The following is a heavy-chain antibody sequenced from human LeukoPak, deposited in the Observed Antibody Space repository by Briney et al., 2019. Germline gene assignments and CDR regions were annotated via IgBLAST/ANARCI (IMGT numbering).Heavy chain of an antibody. CDR3: ARTLGYCSSTSCYGGPNWFDP. J-gene: IGHJ5*02. CDR1: GYSFTSYY. Sequence: ASVKVSCKASGYSFTSYYMHWVRQAPGQGLEWMGIINPSGGSTSYAQKFQGRVTMTREMSTSTVYMELSSLRSEDTAVYYCARTLGYCSSTSCYGGPNWFDPWGQGTLVTVSS. D-gene: IGHD2-2*01. V-gene: IGHV1-46*03. CDR2: INPSGGST.